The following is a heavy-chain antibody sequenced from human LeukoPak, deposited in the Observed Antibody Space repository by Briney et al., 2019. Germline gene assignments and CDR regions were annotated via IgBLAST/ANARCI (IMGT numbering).Heavy chain of an antibody. V-gene: IGHV3-30-3*01. CDR3: ARDRYRDSSGYYLFDY. D-gene: IGHD3-22*01. CDR1: GFTFSSYA. J-gene: IGHJ4*02. CDR2: ISYDGSNK. Sequence: GGFLRLSCAASGFTFSSYAMHWVRQAPGKGLEWVAVISYDGSNKYYADSVKGRFTISRDNSKNTLYLQMNSLRAEDTAVYYCARDRYRDSSGYYLFDYWGQGTLVTVSS.